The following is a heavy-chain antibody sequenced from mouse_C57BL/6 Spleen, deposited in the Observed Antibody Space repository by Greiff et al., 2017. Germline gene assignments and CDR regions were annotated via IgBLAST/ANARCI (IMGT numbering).Heavy chain of an antibody. J-gene: IGHJ4*01. Sequence: QVQLEQSGAELVRPGASVTMSCKASGYTFTNCEMHWVKQTPVHGLAWIGALDPETGGTAYNRKFKGKAILTADKSSSTAYMELRSLTSEDSAVYYCTSQDGSSYDYSMDYWGQGTSVTVSS. CDR2: LDPETGGT. V-gene: IGHV1-15*01. CDR1: GYTFTNCE. D-gene: IGHD1-1*01. CDR3: TSQDGSSYDYSMDY.